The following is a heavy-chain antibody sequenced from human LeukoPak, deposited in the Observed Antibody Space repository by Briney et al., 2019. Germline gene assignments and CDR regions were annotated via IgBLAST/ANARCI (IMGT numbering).Heavy chain of an antibody. CDR3: ARGLRYSGSYSSFDY. D-gene: IGHD1-26*01. CDR1: GFTFSAYT. Sequence: GGSLRLSCAASGFTFSAYTMNWVRQAPGKGLEWVSSISSSSIYRYYADSVKGRFTISRDNAKNSLYLQMNSLRAEDTAVYYCARGLRYSGSYSSFDYWGQGTLVTVSS. CDR2: ISSSSIYR. V-gene: IGHV3-21*01. J-gene: IGHJ4*02.